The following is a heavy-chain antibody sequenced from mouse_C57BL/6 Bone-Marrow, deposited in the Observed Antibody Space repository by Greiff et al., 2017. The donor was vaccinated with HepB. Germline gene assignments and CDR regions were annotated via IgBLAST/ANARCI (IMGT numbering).Heavy chain of an antibody. CDR3: ARFGWFAY. CDR1: GYAFSSSW. Sequence: VQLQESGPELVKPGASVKISCKASGYAFSSSWMNWVKQRPGKGLEWIGRIYPGDGDTNYNGKFKGKATLTADKSSSTAYMHISSLTSEDSAVYFCARFGWFAYWGQGTLVTVSA. CDR2: IYPGDGDT. V-gene: IGHV1-82*01. J-gene: IGHJ3*01.